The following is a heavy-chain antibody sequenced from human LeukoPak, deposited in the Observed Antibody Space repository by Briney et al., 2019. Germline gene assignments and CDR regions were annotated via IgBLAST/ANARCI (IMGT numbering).Heavy chain of an antibody. V-gene: IGHV3-21*01. CDR1: GFTFSSYS. D-gene: IGHD5-18*01. CDR3: ARSSGGYSYGYLFDY. J-gene: IGHJ4*02. CDR2: ISSSSSYI. Sequence: PGGSLRLSCAASGFTFSSYSMNWVRQAPGKGLEWVSSISSSSSYIYYADSVKGRFTISRDNAKNSLYLQMNSLRAEDTAVYYCARSSGGYSYGYLFDYWGQGTLVTVSS.